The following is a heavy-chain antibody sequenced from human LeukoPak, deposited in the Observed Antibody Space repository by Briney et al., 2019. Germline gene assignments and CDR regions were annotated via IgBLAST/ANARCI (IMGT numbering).Heavy chain of an antibody. V-gene: IGHV3-33*01. CDR2: IWYDGSNK. CDR3: AREMVRGVISPSFDY. Sequence: PGGSLRLSCAASGFTFSSYGMHWVRQAPGKGLEWVAVIWYDGSNKYYADSVKGRFTISRDNSKNTLYLQMNSLRAEDTAAYYCAREMVRGVISPSFDYWGQGTLVTVSS. CDR1: GFTFSSYG. D-gene: IGHD3-10*01. J-gene: IGHJ4*02.